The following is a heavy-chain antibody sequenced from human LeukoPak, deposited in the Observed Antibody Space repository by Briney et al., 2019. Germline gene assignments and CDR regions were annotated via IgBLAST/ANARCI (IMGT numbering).Heavy chain of an antibody. J-gene: IGHJ4*02. CDR1: GGSFSGYY. Sequence: PSETLSLTCAVYGGSFSGYYWNWIRQPPGKGLEWIGEINHSGNTNYNPSLKSRVTISVDTSKNQFSLKLSSVTAADTAVYYCARGLERWYYNYWGPGTLVTVSS. CDR3: ARGLERWYYNY. CDR2: INHSGNT. V-gene: IGHV4-34*01. D-gene: IGHD1-1*01.